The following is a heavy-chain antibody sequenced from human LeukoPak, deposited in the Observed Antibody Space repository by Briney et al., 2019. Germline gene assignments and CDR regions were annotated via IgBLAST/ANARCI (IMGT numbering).Heavy chain of an antibody. V-gene: IGHV7-4-1*01. J-gene: IGHJ3*02. D-gene: IGHD3-16*01. CDR2: INTNTGNP. Sequence: ASAKVSCKASGYMLTRYAINWLRQAPGQGLEWMGWINTNTGNPTYAQGFTGRFVFSLDTSVSTAYLQIFSLNVEDTAVYYCTRDTFTDGSSTFDIWGQGTMVTVSS. CDR1: GYMLTRYA. CDR3: TRDTFTDGSSTFDI.